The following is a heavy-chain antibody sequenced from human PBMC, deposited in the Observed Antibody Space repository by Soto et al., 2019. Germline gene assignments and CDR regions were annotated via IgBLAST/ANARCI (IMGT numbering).Heavy chain of an antibody. CDR1: GFTFRTYS. Sequence: QVQLVESGGGVVQPGGSLRLSCAASGFTFRTYSMHWVRQVPGKGLEWVAVISYDGSNKYYADSVKGRFTISRDNSNNTLHLQMNFLRAEDTAVYYCAGGYYYDSSGLYSLILNFDHWGQGTLVTVSS. CDR2: ISYDGSNK. CDR3: AGGYYYDSSGLYSLILNFDH. J-gene: IGHJ4*02. V-gene: IGHV3-30-3*01. D-gene: IGHD3-22*01.